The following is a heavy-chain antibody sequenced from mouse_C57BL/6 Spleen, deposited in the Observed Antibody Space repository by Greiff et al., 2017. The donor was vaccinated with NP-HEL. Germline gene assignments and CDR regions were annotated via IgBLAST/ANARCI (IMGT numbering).Heavy chain of an antibody. CDR2: IDPETGGT. CDR1: GYTFTDYE. CDR3: TRWDYYGSSYNYAMDY. Sequence: QVHVKQSGAELVRPGASVTLSCKASGYTFTDYEMHWVKQTPVHGLEWIGAIDPETGGTAYNQKFKGKAILTADKSSSTAYMELRSLTSEDSAVYYCTRWDYYGSSYNYAMDYWGQGTSVTVSS. D-gene: IGHD1-1*01. J-gene: IGHJ4*01. V-gene: IGHV1-15*01.